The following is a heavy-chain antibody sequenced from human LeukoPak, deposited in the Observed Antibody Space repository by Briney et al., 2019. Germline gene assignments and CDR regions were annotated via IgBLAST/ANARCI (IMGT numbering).Heavy chain of an antibody. CDR3: ARARDGHVNNWFDP. V-gene: IGHV4-59*01. CDR2: IYYSGST. Sequence: SETLSLTCTVSGGSINSYYWSWIRQPPGKGLEWIGYIYYSGSTNYNPSLKSRVTISVDTSKNQFSLKMSSVTAADTAVYYCARARDGHVNNWFDPWGQGTLVTVSS. J-gene: IGHJ5*02. D-gene: IGHD5-24*01. CDR1: GGSINSYY.